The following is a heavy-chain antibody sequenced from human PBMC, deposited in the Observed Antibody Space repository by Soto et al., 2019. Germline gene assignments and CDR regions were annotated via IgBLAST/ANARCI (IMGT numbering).Heavy chain of an antibody. D-gene: IGHD6-19*01. Sequence: PSETLSLTCTVSNGSITGYYWSWIRQPPGKGLEWIGYVYYTGSTTYNPSLKSRVTMSVDSSKNQFSLRLSSVTAADTAMYYCARSVPPRWLQFGYWGQGSLVTVSS. CDR3: ARSVPPRWLQFGY. CDR2: VYYTGST. V-gene: IGHV4-59*01. J-gene: IGHJ4*02. CDR1: NGSITGYY.